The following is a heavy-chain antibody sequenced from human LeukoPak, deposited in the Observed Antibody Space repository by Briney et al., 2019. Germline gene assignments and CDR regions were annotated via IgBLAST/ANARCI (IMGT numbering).Heavy chain of an antibody. V-gene: IGHV4-39*07. J-gene: IGHJ4*02. CDR3: ARVGYVSAWYPFDY. CDR2: INHSGST. D-gene: IGHD6-19*01. CDR1: GGSISTSNYY. Sequence: SETLSLTCTVSGGSISTSNYYWGWIRQPPGKGLEWIGEINHSGSTNYNPSLKSRVTISIDTSKNQFSLKLSSVTAADTAVYYCARVGYVSAWYPFDYWGQGTPVIVSS.